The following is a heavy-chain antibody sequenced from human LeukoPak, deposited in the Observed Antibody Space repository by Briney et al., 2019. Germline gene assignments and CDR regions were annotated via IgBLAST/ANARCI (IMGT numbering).Heavy chain of an antibody. D-gene: IGHD2-2*01. V-gene: IGHV4-59*11. CDR3: ARGSYIVVVPAAIWYNWFDP. J-gene: IGHJ5*02. Sequence: PSETLSLTCTVSGGSISSHYWSWIRQPPGKGLEWIGYIYYSGSTNYNPSLKSRVTISVDTSKNQFSLKLSSVTAADTAVYYCARGSYIVVVPAAIWYNWFDPWGQGTLVTVSS. CDR2: IYYSGST. CDR1: GGSISSHY.